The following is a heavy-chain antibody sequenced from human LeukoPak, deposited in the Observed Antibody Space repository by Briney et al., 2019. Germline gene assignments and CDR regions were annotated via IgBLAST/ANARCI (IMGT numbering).Heavy chain of an antibody. CDR2: MNPNSCNT. Sequence: ASVKVSCKASGYTFTSYGINWVRQATGQGLEWMGWMNPNSCNTGYAQKFQGRVTMTRNTSISTAYMELSSLRSEDTAVYYCARSMRMYYYGSGSYGYWGQGTLVTVSS. V-gene: IGHV1-8*01. J-gene: IGHJ4*02. D-gene: IGHD3-10*01. CDR1: GYTFTSYG. CDR3: ARSMRMYYYGSGSYGY.